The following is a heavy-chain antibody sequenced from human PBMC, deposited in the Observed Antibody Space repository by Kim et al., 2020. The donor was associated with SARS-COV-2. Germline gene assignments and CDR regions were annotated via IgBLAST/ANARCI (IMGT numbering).Heavy chain of an antibody. D-gene: IGHD2-21*02. CDR3: ARSTPHIVVVTAISDAFDI. CDR2: IYYSGST. Sequence: SETLSLTCTVSGGSISSYYWSWIRQPPGKGLEWIGYIYYSGSTNYNPSLKSQVTISVDTSKNQFSLKLSSVTAADTAVYYCARSTPHIVVVTAISDAFDIWGQGTMVTVSS. CDR1: GGSISSYY. V-gene: IGHV4-59*08. J-gene: IGHJ3*02.